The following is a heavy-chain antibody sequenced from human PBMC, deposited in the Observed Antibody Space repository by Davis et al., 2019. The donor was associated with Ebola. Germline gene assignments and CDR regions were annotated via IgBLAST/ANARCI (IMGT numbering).Heavy chain of an antibody. CDR3: ARGSSSWPDAFDI. CDR2: IYYSGST. V-gene: IGHV4-30-4*08. Sequence: PSETLSLTCTVSGGSISSSSYYWGWIRQPPGKGLEWIGYIYYSGSTYYNPSLKSRVTISVDTSKNQFSLKLSSVTAADTAVYYCARGSSSWPDAFDIWGQGTMVTVSS. D-gene: IGHD6-13*01. CDR1: GGSISSSSYY. J-gene: IGHJ3*02.